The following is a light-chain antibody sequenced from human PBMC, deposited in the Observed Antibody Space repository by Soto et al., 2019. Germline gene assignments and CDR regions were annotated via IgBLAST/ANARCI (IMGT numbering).Light chain of an antibody. J-gene: IGLJ2*01. CDR3: ASYTSKRHVI. Sequence: QSALTQPASVSGSPGQSSTISCTGTSSDVGDYNFVSWYQQHPGKAPKLMIYEVTNRPSGVSSRFSGSKSGNTGSLTISGLQAEDEAHYYCASYTSKRHVIIAAGTEFTAL. V-gene: IGLV2-14*01. CDR2: EVT. CDR1: SSDVGDYNF.